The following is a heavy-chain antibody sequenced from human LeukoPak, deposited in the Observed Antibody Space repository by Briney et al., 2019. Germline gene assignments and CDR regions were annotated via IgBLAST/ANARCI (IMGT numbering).Heavy chain of an antibody. Sequence: GGSLRLSCAASGFTFSSYAMSWVRQAPGKGLEWVSAISGSGGSTYYADSVKGRFTISRDNAKNTLYLQMNSLRAEDTAVYYCARDGGDRRLGAFDIWGQGTMVTVSS. CDR3: ARDGGDRRLGAFDI. CDR2: ISGSGGST. D-gene: IGHD3-16*01. V-gene: IGHV3-23*01. J-gene: IGHJ3*02. CDR1: GFTFSSYA.